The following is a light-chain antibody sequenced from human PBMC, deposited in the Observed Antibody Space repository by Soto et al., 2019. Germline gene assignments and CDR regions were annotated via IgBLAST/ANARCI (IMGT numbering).Light chain of an antibody. CDR3: QSYDSSLSGSWV. J-gene: IGLJ3*02. V-gene: IGLV1-40*01. Sequence: QSVLTQPPSVSGAPGQRVTISCTGSSSNIGAGYDVHWYQQLPGTAPKLLIYGNSNRPSGVPDRFSGSKSGTSAPLAITGLQXXXXXXXYCQSYDSSLSGSWVFGGGTKL. CDR1: SSNIGAGYD. CDR2: GNS.